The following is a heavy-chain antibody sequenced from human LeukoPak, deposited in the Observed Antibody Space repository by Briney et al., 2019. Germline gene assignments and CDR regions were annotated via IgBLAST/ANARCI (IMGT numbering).Heavy chain of an antibody. CDR2: IKEDGTET. J-gene: IGHJ4*02. CDR3: AKEGRSLQTY. V-gene: IGHV3-7*03. CDR1: GFMFSSNW. D-gene: IGHD5-24*01. Sequence: GGSLRLSCAASGFMFSSNWMSWVRLAPGKGLEWVANIKEDGTETYYVDSVKGRFTISRDNAKNSLYLQMDSLRVEDTAVYYCAKEGRSLQTYWGQGTLVTVSS.